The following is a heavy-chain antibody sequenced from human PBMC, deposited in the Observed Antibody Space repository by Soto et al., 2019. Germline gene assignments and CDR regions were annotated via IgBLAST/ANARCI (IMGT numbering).Heavy chain of an antibody. CDR3: AKDFSWYDYGMDV. CDR1: GFTFDDYA. D-gene: IGHD6-13*01. Sequence: EVQLVESGGGLVQPGRSLRLSCAASGFTFDDYAMHWVRQAPGKGLEWASGISWNSGSIGYADSVKGRFTISRDNAKNSLYLQMNSLRAEDTALYYCAKDFSWYDYGMDVWGQGTTVTVSS. J-gene: IGHJ6*02. CDR2: ISWNSGSI. V-gene: IGHV3-9*01.